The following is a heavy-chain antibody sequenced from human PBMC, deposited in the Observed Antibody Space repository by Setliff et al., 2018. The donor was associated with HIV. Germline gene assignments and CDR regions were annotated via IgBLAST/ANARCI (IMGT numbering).Heavy chain of an antibody. D-gene: IGHD3-3*01. Sequence: PSETLSLTCSVSSDSISSGSYYWSWIRQSAEKGLEWIGHIYTSGSTNYNPSLKSRVTISLDTSNQQFSLKLTSVTAADTAKYYCASLAYNFWSGRPPFDYWGQGTLVTVSS. CDR2: IYTSGST. J-gene: IGHJ4*02. CDR3: ASLAYNFWSGRPPFDY. CDR1: SDSISSGSYY. V-gene: IGHV4-61*09.